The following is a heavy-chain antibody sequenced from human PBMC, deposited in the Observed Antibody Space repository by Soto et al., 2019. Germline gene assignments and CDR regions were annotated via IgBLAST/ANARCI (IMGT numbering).Heavy chain of an antibody. D-gene: IGHD2-15*01. CDR1: GGSISSSNW. CDR2: IYHSGST. V-gene: IGHV4-4*02. CDR3: ARISIGGYCSGGSCYPRGYFDY. J-gene: IGHJ4*02. Sequence: GTLSLTCAVSGGSISSSNWWSWVRQPPGKGLEWIGEIYHSGSTSYNPSLKSRVTISVDKSKNQFSLKLSSVTAADTAVYYCARISIGGYCSGGSCYPRGYFDYWGQGTLVTVSS.